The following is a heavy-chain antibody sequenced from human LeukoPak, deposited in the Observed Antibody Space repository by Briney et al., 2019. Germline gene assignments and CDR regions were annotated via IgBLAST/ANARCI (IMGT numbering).Heavy chain of an antibody. V-gene: IGHV4-59*01. CDR1: GGSISSYY. CDR3: ASSPLGWELLSGGAFDI. J-gene: IGHJ3*02. Sequence: SETLSLTCTVGGGSISSYYWSGGRQPPGKGREGGGDIYYSGSTNYNPSLKRRVTISEDTSKNQCSRKLSDLPAADTAEYYVASSPLGWELLSGGAFDIWGPGTMVTVSS. CDR2: IYYSGST. D-gene: IGHD1-26*01.